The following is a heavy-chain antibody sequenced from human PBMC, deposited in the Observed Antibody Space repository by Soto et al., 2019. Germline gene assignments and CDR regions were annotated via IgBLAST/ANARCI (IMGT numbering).Heavy chain of an antibody. CDR3: AKDTRRYGDYYFDY. J-gene: IGHJ4*02. CDR1: GFTFDDYA. CDR2: ISGDGGST. Sequence: GGSLRLSCAASGFTFDDYAMHWVRQAPGKGLEWVSLISGDGGSTYHADSVKGRFTISRDNSKNSLYLQMNSLRTEDTALYYCAKDTRRYGDYYFDYWGQGTLVTVSS. D-gene: IGHD4-17*01. V-gene: IGHV3-43*02.